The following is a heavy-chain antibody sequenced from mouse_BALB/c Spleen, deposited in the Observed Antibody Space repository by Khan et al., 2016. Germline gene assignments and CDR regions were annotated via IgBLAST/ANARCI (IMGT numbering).Heavy chain of an antibody. Sequence: EVELVESGGGLVQPGGSLRLSCATSGFTFTDYYMSWVRQPPGKALEWLGFIRHKANGYTTEYSASVKGRFTISSDNSQSILYLQMNTLRAEDSATYYCARIGAARATRYAMDYWGQGPSVTVSS. V-gene: IGHV7-3*02. CDR3: ARIGAARATRYAMDY. CDR2: IRHKANGYTT. D-gene: IGHD3-1*01. CDR1: GFTFTDYY. J-gene: IGHJ4*01.